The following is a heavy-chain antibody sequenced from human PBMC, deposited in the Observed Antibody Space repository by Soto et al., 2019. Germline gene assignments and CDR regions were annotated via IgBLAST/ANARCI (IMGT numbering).Heavy chain of an antibody. CDR1: GFSLSTSGVG. CDR2: IYWDDDK. J-gene: IGHJ3*02. V-gene: IGHV2-5*02. CDR3: TRATGAVDIVVVPAAIGLHAFDI. Sequence: QITLKESGPTLVKPTQTLTLTCTFSGFSLSTSGVGVGWIRQPPGKALEWLALIYWDDDKRYSPSLKSRLTITQDTSKNQVVLTMTNMDPVDTATYSCTRATGAVDIVVVPAAIGLHAFDIWGQGTMVTFSS. D-gene: IGHD2-2*03.